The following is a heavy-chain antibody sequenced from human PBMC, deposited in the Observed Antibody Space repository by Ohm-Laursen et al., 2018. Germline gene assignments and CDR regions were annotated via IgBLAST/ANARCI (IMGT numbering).Heavy chain of an antibody. Sequence: GSLRLSCAATGFTFSSYSMNWVRQAPGKGLEWVSSISSSSSYIYYADSVKGRFTISRDNAKNSLYLQMNSLRAEDTAVYYCAREELAAVDYWGQGTLVTVSS. CDR3: AREELAAVDY. D-gene: IGHD6-13*01. CDR2: ISSSSSYI. CDR1: GFTFSSYS. V-gene: IGHV3-21*01. J-gene: IGHJ4*02.